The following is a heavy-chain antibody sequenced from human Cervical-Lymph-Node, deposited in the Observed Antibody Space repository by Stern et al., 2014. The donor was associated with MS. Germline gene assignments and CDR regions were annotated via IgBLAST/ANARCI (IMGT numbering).Heavy chain of an antibody. CDR2: VSYDGSDE. CDR1: GFTFSYST. CDR3: ARDRTVTTYYYYYGMDV. J-gene: IGHJ6*02. D-gene: IGHD4-11*01. V-gene: IGHV3-30*04. Sequence: QVQLVESGGGVVQPGRSLRLSCAASGFTFSYSTMHWVRQAPGKGLEWVAPVSYDGSDEYYPGSVKGRFTISRDNSKNTLYLQVNSLRAEDTGVYFCARDRTVTTYYYYYGMDVWGQGTTVTVSS.